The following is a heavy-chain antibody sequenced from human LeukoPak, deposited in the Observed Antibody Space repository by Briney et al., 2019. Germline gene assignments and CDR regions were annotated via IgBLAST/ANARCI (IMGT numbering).Heavy chain of an antibody. CDR2: INPNSGGT. D-gene: IGHD1-26*01. CDR3: ARSTVVGATIGDH. V-gene: IGHV1-2*06. CDR1: GYTFTGDY. Sequence: ASVKVSCKASGYTFTGDYMHWVRQAPGQGLEWLGRINPNSGGTSYAQKFLGRVTMTRDTSISTAYMELTRLTSDDTAMYHCARSTVVGATIGDHWGQGTLVTVSS. J-gene: IGHJ4*02.